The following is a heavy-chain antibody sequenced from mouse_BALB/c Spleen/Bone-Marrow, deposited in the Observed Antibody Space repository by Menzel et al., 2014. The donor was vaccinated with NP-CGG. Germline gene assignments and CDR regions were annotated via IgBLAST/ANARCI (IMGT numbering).Heavy chain of an antibody. CDR3: ARFPMDY. CDR1: GFTFTDYY. J-gene: IGHJ4*01. V-gene: IGHV7-3*02. CDR2: IRNKAYGYTT. Sequence: EVHLVESGGGLVQPGGSLRLSCTTPGFTFTDYYMSWVRQPPGKAPEWLAFIRNKAYGYTTEYSASVRGRFTISRDNSQSILYLQMNTLRAEDSATYYCARFPMDYWGQGTSVTVSS.